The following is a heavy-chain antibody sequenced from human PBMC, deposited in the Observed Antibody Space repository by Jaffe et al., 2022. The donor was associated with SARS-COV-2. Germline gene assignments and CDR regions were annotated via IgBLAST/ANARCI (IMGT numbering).Heavy chain of an antibody. CDR3: AKELTTEGYYYYGMDV. CDR2: ISYDGSNK. D-gene: IGHD3-22*01. V-gene: IGHV3-30*18. Sequence: QVQLVESGGGVVQPGRSLRLSCAASGFTFSSYGMHWVRQAPGKGLEWVAVISYDGSNKYYADSVKGRFTISRDNSKNTLYLQMNSLRAEDTAVYYCAKELTTEGYYYYGMDVWGQGTTVTVSS. J-gene: IGHJ6*02. CDR1: GFTFSSYG.